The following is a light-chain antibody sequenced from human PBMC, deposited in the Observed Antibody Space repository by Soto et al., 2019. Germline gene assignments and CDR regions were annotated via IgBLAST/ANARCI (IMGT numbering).Light chain of an antibody. CDR1: SSDVGAYIS. J-gene: IGLJ2*01. CDR2: DVS. V-gene: IGLV2-14*03. Sequence: QSVLTQPASVSGSPGQSITISCTGTSSDVGAYISVSWYQQHPGKAPKLMIYDVSNRPSGVSNRFSGSKSVNRASLTISGLQAEDEADYYCSSYTSSSTVIFGGGTKLTVL. CDR3: SSYTSSSTVI.